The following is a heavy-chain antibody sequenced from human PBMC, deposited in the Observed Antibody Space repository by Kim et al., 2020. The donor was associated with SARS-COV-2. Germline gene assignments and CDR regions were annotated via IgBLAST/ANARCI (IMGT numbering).Heavy chain of an antibody. Sequence: SETLSLTCAVYGGSFSGYYWSWIRQPPGKGLEWIGEINHSGSTNYNPSLKSRVTISVDTSKNQFSLKLSSVTAADTAVYYCARGLGLRYFDWLWAYMDVWGKGTTVTVSS. CDR1: GGSFSGYY. D-gene: IGHD3-9*01. V-gene: IGHV4-34*01. J-gene: IGHJ6*03. CDR2: INHSGST. CDR3: ARGLGLRYFDWLWAYMDV.